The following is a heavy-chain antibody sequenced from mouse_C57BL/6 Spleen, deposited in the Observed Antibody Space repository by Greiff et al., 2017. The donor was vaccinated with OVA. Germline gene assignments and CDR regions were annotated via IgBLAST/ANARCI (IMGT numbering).Heavy chain of an antibody. D-gene: IGHD1-1*01. CDR1: GYAFSSSW. CDR2: IYPGDGDT. J-gene: IGHJ2*01. V-gene: IGHV1-82*01. CDR3: ARRHYGSSVDY. Sequence: VQGVESGPELVKPGASVQISCKASGYAFSSSWMNWVKQRPGKGLEWIGRIYPGDGDTNYNGKFKGKATLTADKSSSTAYMQLISLTSEDAAVYFCARRHYGSSVDYWGQGTTLTVSS.